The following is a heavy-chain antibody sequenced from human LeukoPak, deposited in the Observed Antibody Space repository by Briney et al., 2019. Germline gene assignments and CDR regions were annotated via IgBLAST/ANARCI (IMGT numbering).Heavy chain of an antibody. D-gene: IGHD3-9*01. CDR2: ISSSSSTI. Sequence: PGGSLRLSCAASGFTFSSYALSWVRQAPGKGLEWVSYISSSSSTIYYADSVKGRFTISRDNAKNSLYLQMNSLRAEDTAVYYCARDGAITIIDYWGQGTLVTVSS. V-gene: IGHV3-48*01. CDR1: GFTFSSYA. CDR3: ARDGAITIIDY. J-gene: IGHJ4*02.